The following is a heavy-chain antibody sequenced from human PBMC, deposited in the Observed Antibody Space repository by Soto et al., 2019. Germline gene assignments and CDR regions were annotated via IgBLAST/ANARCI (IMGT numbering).Heavy chain of an antibody. D-gene: IGHD3-3*01. CDR2: ISNDGSKR. Sequence: GGSLRLSCVASGFSFSVFGMHWVRHFPGKGLEWVAVISNDGSKRYYIDSVEGRFTISRDDSKNTLYLQMDSLRVDDTAVYYCAKDKVPYFDYWSRQRWFDPWGQGTPVTVSS. CDR1: GFSFSVFG. V-gene: IGHV3-30*18. CDR3: AKDKVPYFDYWSRQRWFDP. J-gene: IGHJ5*02.